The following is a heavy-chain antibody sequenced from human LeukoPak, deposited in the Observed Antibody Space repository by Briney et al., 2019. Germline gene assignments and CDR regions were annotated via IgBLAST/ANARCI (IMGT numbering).Heavy chain of an antibody. J-gene: IGHJ4*02. CDR3: ARFSLYRYYFDY. Sequence: SETLSLTCTVSGGSISTYYWSWIRQPPGKGLEWIGYIYYSGSTNYNPSLKSRVTISVDTSKNQFSLKLSSVTAADTAVYYCARFSLYRYYFDYWGQGTLVTVSS. CDR1: GGSISTYY. D-gene: IGHD3-16*01. CDR2: IYYSGST. V-gene: IGHV4-59*08.